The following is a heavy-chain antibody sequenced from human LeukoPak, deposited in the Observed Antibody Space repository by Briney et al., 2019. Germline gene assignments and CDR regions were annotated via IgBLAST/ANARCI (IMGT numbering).Heavy chain of an antibody. CDR2: ISNDGGGT. CDR1: GFIFNNYG. V-gene: IGHV3-23*01. J-gene: IGHJ4*02. CDR3: AKDGWNGNYYLDY. D-gene: IGHD1-7*01. Sequence: GGSLRLSCAASGFIFNNYGLIWVRQAPGKGLEWVSAISNDGGGTNYADFVKGRFTISRDNSKNTLHLEMSSLRAEDTALYFCAKDGWNGNYYLDYWGQGTLVTVSS.